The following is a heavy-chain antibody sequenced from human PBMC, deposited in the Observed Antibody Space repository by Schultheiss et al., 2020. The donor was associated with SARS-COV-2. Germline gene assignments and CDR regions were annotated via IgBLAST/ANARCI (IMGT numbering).Heavy chain of an antibody. CDR3: ARITGQVVVPAAIIGPTTTRHYYMDV. Sequence: GESLKISCKGSGYSFTSYWIGWVRQMPGKGLEWMGIIYPGDSDTRYSPSFQGQVTISADKSISTAYLQWSSLKASDTAMYYCARITGQVVVPAAIIGPTTTRHYYMDVWGKGTTVTVSS. V-gene: IGHV5-51*01. CDR2: IYPGDSDT. J-gene: IGHJ6*03. D-gene: IGHD2-2*02. CDR1: GYSFTSYW.